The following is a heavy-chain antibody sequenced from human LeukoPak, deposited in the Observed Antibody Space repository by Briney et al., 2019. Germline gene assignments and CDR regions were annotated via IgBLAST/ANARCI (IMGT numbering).Heavy chain of an antibody. Sequence: SETLSLTCTVSGGSISSHYWSWLRQPPGKGLEWIGYIYYSGSTNYNPSLKSRVTISVDTSKNQFSLKLSSVTAADTAVYYCARQDGVGYVDYWGQGTLVTVSS. CDR1: GGSISSHY. V-gene: IGHV4-59*11. D-gene: IGHD5-24*01. CDR2: IYYSGST. CDR3: ARQDGVGYVDY. J-gene: IGHJ4*02.